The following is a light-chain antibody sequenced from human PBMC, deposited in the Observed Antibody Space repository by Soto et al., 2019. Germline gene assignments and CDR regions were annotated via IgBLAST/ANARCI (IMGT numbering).Light chain of an antibody. CDR3: TSYTITSPYV. CDR1: SSDIGRYNF. CDR2: EAT. Sequence: QSVLTQPASMSGSPGQSITISCTGTSSDIGRYNFVSWYQHPPGKAPKLIIYEATKRPSGVSYRFSGSKSGNTASLTISGLQAEDEADYYCTSYTITSPYVFGPGTKVTVL. V-gene: IGLV2-14*01. J-gene: IGLJ1*01.